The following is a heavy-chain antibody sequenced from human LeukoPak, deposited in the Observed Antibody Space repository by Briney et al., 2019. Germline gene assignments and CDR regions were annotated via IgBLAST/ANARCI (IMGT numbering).Heavy chain of an antibody. V-gene: IGHV4-4*07. CDR1: GDSISRYY. Sequence: PSETLSLTCAVSGDSISRYYLRWILRHAGKGLQGIRRIYNNGCTNYNPSLKRRVTMSVGTSTTQFSLKLSSVTASDRAVYYCARDGGCGGDCYPPIYYYYMDVWGKGTTVTVSS. CDR2: IYNNGCT. J-gene: IGHJ6*03. CDR3: ARDGGCGGDCYPPIYYYYMDV. D-gene: IGHD2-21*02.